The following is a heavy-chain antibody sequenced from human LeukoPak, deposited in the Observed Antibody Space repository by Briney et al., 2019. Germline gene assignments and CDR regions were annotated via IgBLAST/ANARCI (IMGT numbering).Heavy chain of an antibody. J-gene: IGHJ3*02. CDR2: INPNSGGT. D-gene: IGHD3-16*01. CDR3: ASAYTYDAFDI. V-gene: IGHV1-2*02. CDR1: GYTFTRYY. Sequence: ASVKVSCKASGYTFTRYYMHWVRQAPGQGLEWMGWINPNSGGTNYAHKFQDRVTMTRDTSISTAYMELSRLRSDDTAVYYCASAYTYDAFDIWRQGRMVTVSS.